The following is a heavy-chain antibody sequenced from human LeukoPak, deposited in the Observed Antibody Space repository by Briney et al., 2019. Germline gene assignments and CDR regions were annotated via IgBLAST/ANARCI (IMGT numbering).Heavy chain of an antibody. D-gene: IGHD3-22*01. CDR3: ARQLGYYDSSGLDAFDI. J-gene: IGHJ3*02. CDR1: GGSINVYY. Sequence: SETLSLTCTVSGGSINVYYWSWIRQPPGKGLEWIGYIYYSGSTNYNPSLKSRVTISVDTSKNQFSLKLSSVTAADTAVYYCARQLGYYDSSGLDAFDIWGQGTMVTVSS. V-gene: IGHV4-59*08. CDR2: IYYSGST.